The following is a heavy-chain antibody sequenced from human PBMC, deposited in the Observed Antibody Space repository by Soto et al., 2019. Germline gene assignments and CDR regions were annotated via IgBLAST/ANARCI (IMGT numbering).Heavy chain of an antibody. CDR3: AKEGARDEIFVVVIMGDYYFDY. Sequence: QVQLVESGGGVVQPGRSLRLSCAASGFTFSSYGMHWVRQAPGKGLEWVAVISYDGSNKYYADSVKGRFTISRDSSKNTRYLQMNSLRAEDTAVYYCAKEGARDEIFVVVIMGDYYFDYWGEGTLVTVSS. D-gene: IGHD3-3*01. CDR2: ISYDGSNK. CDR1: GFTFSSYG. J-gene: IGHJ4*02. V-gene: IGHV3-30*18.